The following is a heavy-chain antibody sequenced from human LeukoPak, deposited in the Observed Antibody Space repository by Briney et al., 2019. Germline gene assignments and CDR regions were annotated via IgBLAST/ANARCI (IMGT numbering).Heavy chain of an antibody. V-gene: IGHV3-7*01. CDR3: ARVRFGWFDP. CDR1: GFTFSSYS. Sequence: GGSLRLSCAASGFTFSSYSMNWVRQAPGKGLEWVANIKQDGSEKYYVDSVKGRFTISRDNAKNSLYLQMNSLRAEDTAVYYCARVRFGWFDPWGQGTLVTVSS. J-gene: IGHJ5*02. D-gene: IGHD3-3*01. CDR2: IKQDGSEK.